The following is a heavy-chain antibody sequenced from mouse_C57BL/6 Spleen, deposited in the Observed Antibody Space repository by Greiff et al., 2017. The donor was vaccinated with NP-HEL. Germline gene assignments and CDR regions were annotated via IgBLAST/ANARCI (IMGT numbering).Heavy chain of an antibody. Sequence: VQLQQSGAELARPGASVKLSCKASGYTFTSYGISWVKQRTGQGLEWIGEIYPRSGNTYYNEKFKGKATLTADKSSSTAYMELRSLTSEDSAVYFCARGGLELGPYYYAMDYWGQRTSVTVSS. CDR1: GYTFTSYG. CDR3: ARGGLELGPYYYAMDY. D-gene: IGHD4-1*01. V-gene: IGHV1-81*01. J-gene: IGHJ4*01. CDR2: IYPRSGNT.